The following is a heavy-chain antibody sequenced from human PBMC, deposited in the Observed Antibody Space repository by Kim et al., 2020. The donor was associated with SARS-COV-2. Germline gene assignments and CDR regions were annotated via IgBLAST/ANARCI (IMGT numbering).Heavy chain of an antibody. D-gene: IGHD3-3*01. J-gene: IGHJ4*02. CDR1: GGSISSGGYY. V-gene: IGHV4-31*03. Sequence: SETLSLTCTVSGGSISSGGYYWSWIRQHPGKGLEWIGYIYYSGSTYYNPSLKSRVTISVETSKNQFSLKLSSVTAADTAVYYCARVRITIFGVVTEFDYWGQGTLVTVSS. CDR3: ARVRITIFGVVTEFDY. CDR2: IYYSGST.